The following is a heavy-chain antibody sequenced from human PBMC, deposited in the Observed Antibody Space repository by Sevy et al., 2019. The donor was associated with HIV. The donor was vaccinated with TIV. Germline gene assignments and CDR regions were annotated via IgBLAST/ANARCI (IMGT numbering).Heavy chain of an antibody. J-gene: IGHJ4*02. Sequence: SETLSLTCTVSGGSISSGSYSWSWVRRPAGKGLEWIGRIYSSVIANYNPSLKSRVTMSLDTSRNQYSLKWSSVTAADTAVYYCVRDLIGGSGWSDYGGQGTRVTVSS. V-gene: IGHV4-61*02. D-gene: IGHD6-19*01. CDR2: IYSSVIA. CDR1: GGSISSGSYS. CDR3: VRDLIGGSGWSDY.